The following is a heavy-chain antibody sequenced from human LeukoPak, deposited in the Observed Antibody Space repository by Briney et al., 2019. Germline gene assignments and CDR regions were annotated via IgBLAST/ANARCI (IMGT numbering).Heavy chain of an antibody. CDR3: ARDLVVCSSTSCYNSKDAFDI. V-gene: IGHV1-2*02. Sequence: ASVKVSCKASGYTFTGYYMHWVRQAPGQGLEWMGWINPNSGGTNYAQKFQGRVTMTRDTSISTAYMELRRLRSDDTAVYYCARDLVVCSSTSCYNSKDAFDIWGQGTVVTVSS. D-gene: IGHD2-2*02. CDR1: GYTFTGYY. CDR2: INPNSGGT. J-gene: IGHJ3*02.